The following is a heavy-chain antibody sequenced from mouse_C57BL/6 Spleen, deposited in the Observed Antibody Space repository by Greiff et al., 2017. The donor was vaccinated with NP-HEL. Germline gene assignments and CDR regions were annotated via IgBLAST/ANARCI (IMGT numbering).Heavy chain of an antibody. Sequence: QVQLQQSGAELVRPGASVKLSCKASGYTFTDYYINWVKQRPGQGLAWIARIYPGSGNTYYNEKFKGKATLTAEKSSSTAYMQLSSLTSEDSAVYFCARDDYGSRGYAMDYWGQGTSVTVSS. V-gene: IGHV1-76*01. CDR1: GYTFTDYY. J-gene: IGHJ4*01. CDR3: ARDDYGSRGYAMDY. CDR2: IYPGSGNT. D-gene: IGHD1-1*01.